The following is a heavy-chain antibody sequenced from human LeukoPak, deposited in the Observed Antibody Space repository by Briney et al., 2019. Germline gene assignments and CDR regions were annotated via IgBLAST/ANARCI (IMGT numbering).Heavy chain of an antibody. V-gene: IGHV3-23*01. CDR1: VFTLSAFA. CDR2: STGSVE. Sequence: PRGSLRLSCTASVFTLSAFAMSWVRQAPGKGLEWVSGSTGSVEYYASSVKGRFTISRDDSKNTLYLQMNSLGAEDTATYYCARGSDLASYNELEYWGQGTLVTVSS. J-gene: IGHJ4*02. D-gene: IGHD2-21*01. CDR3: ARGSDLASYNELEY.